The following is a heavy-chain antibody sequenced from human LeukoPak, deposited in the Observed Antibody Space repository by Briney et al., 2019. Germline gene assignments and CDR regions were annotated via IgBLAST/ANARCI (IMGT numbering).Heavy chain of an antibody. V-gene: IGHV1-18*01. D-gene: IGHD2-2*01. CDR3: ARNCSSTSPCGMDV. CDR2: ISAYNGNT. CDR1: GYTFTSYG. J-gene: IGHJ6*02. Sequence: ASVKVSCKASGYTFTSYGISWVRQAPGQGLEWMGWISAYNGNTNYAQKLQGRVTMTTDTSTSTAYMELRSLRSDDTAVYYCARNCSSTSPCGMDVWGQGTTVTVSS.